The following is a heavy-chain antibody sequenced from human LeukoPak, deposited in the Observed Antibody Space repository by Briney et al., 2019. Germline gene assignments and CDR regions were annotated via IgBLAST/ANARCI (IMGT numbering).Heavy chain of an antibody. CDR2: ISNSGGST. J-gene: IGHJ4*02. D-gene: IGHD2-15*01. CDR3: ARGGGSSVFDY. Sequence: GGSLRLSCAASGSTFSSYAMTWVRQAPGKGLEWVSSISNSGGSTYYADSVKGRFTVSRDNSKNTLYLQVSSLRAEDTAVYYCARGGGSSVFDYWGQGALVTVSS. CDR1: GSTFSSYA. V-gene: IGHV3-23*01.